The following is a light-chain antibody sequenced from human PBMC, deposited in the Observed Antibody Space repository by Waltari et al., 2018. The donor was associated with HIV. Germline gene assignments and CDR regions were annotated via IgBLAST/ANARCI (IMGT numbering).Light chain of an antibody. V-gene: IGKV4-1*01. J-gene: IGKJ4*01. CDR2: WAS. CDR1: WSILYSSDNRNY. CDR3: QQYLRSPPT. Sequence: DIVMTQSPDSLPVSLGERATINCTASWSILYSSDNRNYLAWYQQKPRRPPRLLISWASTRESGVPDRFSGSGSGTDFALTISRLQAEDVAVYHCQQYLRSPPTFGGGTKVEIK.